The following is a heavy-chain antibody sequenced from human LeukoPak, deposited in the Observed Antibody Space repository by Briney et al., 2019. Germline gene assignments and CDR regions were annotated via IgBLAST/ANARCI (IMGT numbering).Heavy chain of an antibody. V-gene: IGHV6-1*01. CDR1: GDSVSSNSAT. CDR3: ARAGWEDYGSGSYVPDY. Sequence: SQTLSLTCGISGDSVSSNSATWNWFRQSPSRGLEWLGRTYYRSKWYNDYTVSMKSRITINPDTSKNQFSLQLNSVTAEDTAMYYCARAGWEDYGSGSYVPDYWGQGTLVTVSS. CDR2: TYYRSKWYN. J-gene: IGHJ4*02. D-gene: IGHD3-10*01.